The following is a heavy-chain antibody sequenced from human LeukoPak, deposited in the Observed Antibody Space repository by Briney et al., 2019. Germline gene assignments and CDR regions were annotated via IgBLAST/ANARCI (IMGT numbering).Heavy chain of an antibody. CDR2: INPNSGGT. CDR1: GYTFSDHY. V-gene: IGHV1-2*02. J-gene: IGHJ4*02. CDR3: ARGALDPETVTNYFEY. Sequence: GASVKVFCKASGYTFSDHYIQWVRQAPGQGFDWLGWINPNSGGTDYARKFRGRVAMTRDMSLSTAYMELTRLTYDDTAVYYCARGALDPETVTNYFEYWAQGTLVTVSS. D-gene: IGHD4-17*01.